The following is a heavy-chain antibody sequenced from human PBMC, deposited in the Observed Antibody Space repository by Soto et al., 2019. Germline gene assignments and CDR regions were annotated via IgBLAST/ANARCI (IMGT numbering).Heavy chain of an antibody. Sequence: QVQLVQSGPEMMQPGASVKVSCKASGYTSLSYAMHWVRQVPGQGFEWLGWINAGVDGTMYSQRFQGRVRITRDTSANTVYMEVSALTSEETAVYYCAREVQGVTSFDYWGQGTLVIVSS. CDR2: INAGVDGT. D-gene: IGHD3-10*01. V-gene: IGHV1-3*01. CDR1: GYTSLSYA. J-gene: IGHJ4*02. CDR3: AREVQGVTSFDY.